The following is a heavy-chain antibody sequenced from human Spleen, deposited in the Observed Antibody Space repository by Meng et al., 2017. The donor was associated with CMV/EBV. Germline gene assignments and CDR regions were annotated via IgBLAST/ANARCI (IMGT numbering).Heavy chain of an antibody. Sequence: GESLKISCAASGFTFSTFAMNWVRQAPGKGLEWVSVVSGSGGSTFYKDSVKGRFTISRDNSKNTLYLQMNSLRAEDTALYYCAKDVLGRLLSGYFDYWGQGTLVTVSS. J-gene: IGHJ4*02. CDR2: VSGSGGST. CDR3: AKDVLGRLLSGYFDY. CDR1: GFTFSTFA. V-gene: IGHV3-23*01. D-gene: IGHD2-2*01.